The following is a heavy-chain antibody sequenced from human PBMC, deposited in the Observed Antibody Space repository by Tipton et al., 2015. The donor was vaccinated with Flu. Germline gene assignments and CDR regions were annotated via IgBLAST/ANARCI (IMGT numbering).Heavy chain of an antibody. Sequence: TLSLTCTVSGGSISSSSYYWGWIRQPPGKGLEWIGSIYYSGSTYYNPSFKSRVTISVDTPKNQFSLKLSSVTAADTAVYYCASSIVGATTPPLAFDYWGQGTLVTVSS. CDR3: ASSIVGATTPPLAFDY. J-gene: IGHJ4*02. CDR2: IYYSGST. CDR1: GGSISSSSYY. D-gene: IGHD1-26*01. V-gene: IGHV4-39*07.